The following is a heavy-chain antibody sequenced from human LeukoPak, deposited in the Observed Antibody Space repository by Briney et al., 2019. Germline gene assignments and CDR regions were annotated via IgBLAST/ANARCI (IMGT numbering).Heavy chain of an antibody. V-gene: IGHV3-23*01. J-gene: IGHJ6*03. D-gene: IGHD6-19*01. CDR2: ISASGGST. CDR1: GFTISRYG. Sequence: GGSLRLTCVASGFTISRYGRSWIRQAPGKGLEWVSSISASGGSTYYADSVKGGFTISRANSKHILYLLMTGTSAEATAEYCCAKDGFSSGSFTYYYYMDVWGKGTTVTVSS. CDR3: AKDGFSSGSFTYYYYMDV.